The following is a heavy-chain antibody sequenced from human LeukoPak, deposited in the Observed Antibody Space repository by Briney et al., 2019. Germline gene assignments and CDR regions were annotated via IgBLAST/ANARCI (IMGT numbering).Heavy chain of an antibody. Sequence: SETLSPTCTVSGGSISSYYWSWIRQPPGKGLEWIGYIYTSGSTNYNPSLKSRVTISVDTSKNQFSLKLSSVTAADTAVYYCARLGVAGTYGYWGQGTLVTVSS. V-gene: IGHV4-4*09. D-gene: IGHD6-19*01. CDR3: ARLGVAGTYGY. J-gene: IGHJ4*02. CDR1: GGSISSYY. CDR2: IYTSGST.